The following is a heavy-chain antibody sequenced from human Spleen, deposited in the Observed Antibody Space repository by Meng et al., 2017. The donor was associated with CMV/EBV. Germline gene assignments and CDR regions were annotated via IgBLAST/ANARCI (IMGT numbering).Heavy chain of an antibody. J-gene: IGHJ4*02. CDR1: GFTFDDYT. D-gene: IGHD3-10*01. CDR2: ISWNGGST. CDR3: ARISGLDYFDN. V-gene: IGHV3-43*01. Sequence: GESLKISCAASGFTFDDYTMHWVRQAPGKGLEWVSLISWNGGSTSYADSVKGRFTISRENSKNSLYLQMNRLRTEDTAVYFCARISGLDYFDNWGQGTLVTVSS.